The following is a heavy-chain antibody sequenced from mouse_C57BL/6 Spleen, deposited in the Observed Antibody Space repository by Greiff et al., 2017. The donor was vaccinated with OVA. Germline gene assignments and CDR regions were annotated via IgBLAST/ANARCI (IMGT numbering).Heavy chain of an antibody. CDR2: INTNYGTT. CDR3: ARSETAQAYWYFDV. V-gene: IGHV1-39*01. D-gene: IGHD3-2*02. Sequence: EVKLQESGPELVKPGASVKISCKASGYSFTDYNMNWVKQSNGKSLEWIGVINTNYGTTSYNQKFKGKATLTVDQSSSTAYMQLNSLTSEDSTVYYCARSETAQAYWYFDVWGKGTTVTGSS. J-gene: IGHJ1*03. CDR1: GYSFTDYN.